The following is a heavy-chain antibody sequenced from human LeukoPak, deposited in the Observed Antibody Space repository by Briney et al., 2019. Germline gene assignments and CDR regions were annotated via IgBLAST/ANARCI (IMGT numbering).Heavy chain of an antibody. D-gene: IGHD6-19*01. CDR1: GFTFSSYG. V-gene: IGHV3-30*02. Sequence: PGGSLRLSCAASGFTFSSYGMHWVRQAPGKGLEWVAFIRYDGSNKYYADSVKGRFTISRDNSKNTLYLQMNSLRAEDTAVYYCAKVYRRSVAGFKLDYHYYMDVWGKGTTVTVSS. CDR2: IRYDGSNK. J-gene: IGHJ6*03. CDR3: AKVYRRSVAGFKLDYHYYMDV.